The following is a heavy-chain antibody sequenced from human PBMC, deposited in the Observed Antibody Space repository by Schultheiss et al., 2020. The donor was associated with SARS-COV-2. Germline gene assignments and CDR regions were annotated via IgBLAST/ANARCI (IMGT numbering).Heavy chain of an antibody. J-gene: IGHJ4*02. V-gene: IGHV3-33*01. CDR1: GFTFSSYG. D-gene: IGHD5-24*01. CDR3: ARELRDGYSYYFDY. Sequence: GGSLRLSCAASGFTFSSYGMHWVRQAQGKGLEWVAVIWYDGSNKYYADSVKGRFTISRDNSKNTLYLQMNSLRAEDTAVDYCARELRDGYSYYFDYWGQGILVTVAS. CDR2: IWYDGSNK.